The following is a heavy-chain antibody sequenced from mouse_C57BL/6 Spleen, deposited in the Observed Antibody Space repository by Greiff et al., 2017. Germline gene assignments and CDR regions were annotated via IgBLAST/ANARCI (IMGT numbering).Heavy chain of an antibody. CDR1: GFTFSSYA. CDR3: ARDGNYGSSSWFAY. Sequence: EVMLVESGGGLVKPGGSLKLSCAASGFTFSSYAMSWVRQTPEKRLEWVATISDGGSSTYYPDNVKGRFTISRDNAKNNLYLQMSHLKSEDTAMYYCARDGNYGSSSWFAYWGQGTLVTVSA. J-gene: IGHJ3*01. V-gene: IGHV5-4*01. D-gene: IGHD1-1*01. CDR2: ISDGGSST.